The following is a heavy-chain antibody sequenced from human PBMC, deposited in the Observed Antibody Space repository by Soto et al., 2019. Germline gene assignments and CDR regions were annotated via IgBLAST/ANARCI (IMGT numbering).Heavy chain of an antibody. Sequence: EVQLVESGGGLVKPGGSLRLSCAGSGFTFSKAWMSWVRQAPGKGLEWIGRIKSKTDGGTTDYVASVKGRFAISRDESENTLYLQMNSLKTEDTAMYYCTAIGSSRRDYWGQGTLVIVSS. CDR2: IKSKTDGGTT. D-gene: IGHD2-2*01. J-gene: IGHJ4*02. V-gene: IGHV3-15*01. CDR1: GFTFSKAW. CDR3: TAIGSSRRDY.